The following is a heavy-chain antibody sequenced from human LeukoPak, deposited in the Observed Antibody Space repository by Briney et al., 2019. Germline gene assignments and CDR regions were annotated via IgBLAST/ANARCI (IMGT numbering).Heavy chain of an antibody. J-gene: IGHJ3*02. D-gene: IGHD4-23*01. CDR3: AVDYGGNSGGFDI. CDR1: GLTFSSYE. CDR2: ISSSGTII. Sequence: GGYLRLSCAASGLTFSSYEINWVRQAPGKGLEWVSYISSSGTIIHYADSVKGRFTISRDNAKNSLHLQMNSLRAEDTAVYYCAVDYGGNSGGFDIWGQGAMVTVSS. V-gene: IGHV3-48*03.